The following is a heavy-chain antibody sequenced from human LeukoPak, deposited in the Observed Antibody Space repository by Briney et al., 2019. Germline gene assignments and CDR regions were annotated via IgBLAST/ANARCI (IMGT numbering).Heavy chain of an antibody. J-gene: IGHJ4*02. CDR1: GGSISSYY. Sequence: SETLFLTCTVSGGSISSYYWSWIRQPPGRGLEWIGYVYDSGSTNYNPSLKSRVTISVDTSKNQFSLKLSSVTAADTAVYYCARSRTDGYNSPPLYWGQGTLVTVSS. D-gene: IGHD5-24*01. CDR2: VYDSGST. V-gene: IGHV4-59*01. CDR3: ARSRTDGYNSPPLY.